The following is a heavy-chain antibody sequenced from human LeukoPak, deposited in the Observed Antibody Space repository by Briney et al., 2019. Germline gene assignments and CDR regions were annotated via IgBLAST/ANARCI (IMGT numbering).Heavy chain of an antibody. CDR1: GFTFSSYA. D-gene: IGHD5-18*01. CDR2: ISGSGGST. CDR3: EVQLWSDPFDY. Sequence: GGSLRLSCAASGFTFSSYAMSWVRQAPGKGLEWVSAISGSGGSTYYADSVKGRFTISRDNSKNTLYLQMNSLRAEDTAVYYCEVQLWSDPFDYWGQGTLVTVSS. J-gene: IGHJ4*02. V-gene: IGHV3-23*01.